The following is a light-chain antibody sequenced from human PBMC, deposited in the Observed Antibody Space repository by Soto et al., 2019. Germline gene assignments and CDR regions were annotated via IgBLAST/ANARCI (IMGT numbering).Light chain of an antibody. Sequence: QCALTQTGSGSGGPGQGGTISCIGKKSDIGRYNYVSWYQQYPGKAPKFMIYDVSNRPSGVSNRFSGSKSGNTASLTISGLQAEDEADYYCSSYISSSTYVFGTGTKVTVL. CDR2: DVS. CDR3: SSYISSSTYV. J-gene: IGLJ1*01. V-gene: IGLV2-14*01. CDR1: KSDIGRYNY.